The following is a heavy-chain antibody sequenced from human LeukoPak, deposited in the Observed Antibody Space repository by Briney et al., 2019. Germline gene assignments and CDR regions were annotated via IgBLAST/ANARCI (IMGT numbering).Heavy chain of an antibody. Sequence: GGSLRLSCAASGFTVSSNYMSWVRQAPEKGLEWVSVIYSGGSTYYADSVKGRFTISRDNSKNTLYLQMNSLRAEDTAVYYCARSILYYPEDYYYGMDVWGQGTTVTVSS. CDR1: GFTVSSNY. CDR3: ARSILYYPEDYYYGMDV. J-gene: IGHJ6*02. D-gene: IGHD2-8*01. CDR2: IYSGGST. V-gene: IGHV3-53*01.